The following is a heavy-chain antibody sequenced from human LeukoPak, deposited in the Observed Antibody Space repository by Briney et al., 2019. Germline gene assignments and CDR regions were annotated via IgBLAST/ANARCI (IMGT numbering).Heavy chain of an antibody. J-gene: IGHJ4*02. D-gene: IGHD1-26*01. CDR2: IDQDGSEK. V-gene: IGHV3-7*01. Sequence: GGSLRLSCAVSGSTSSRNFISWVRQTPEKELEWVANIDQDGSEKNYVDSVKGRFTISRDNAKNSLFLQMNSLRAEDTAIYYCASGAGWESGYWGQGTLVTVSS. CDR1: GSTSSRNF. CDR3: ASGAGWESGY.